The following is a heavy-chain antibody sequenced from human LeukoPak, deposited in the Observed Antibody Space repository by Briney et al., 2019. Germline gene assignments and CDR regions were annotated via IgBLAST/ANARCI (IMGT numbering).Heavy chain of an antibody. CDR3: ARDPLDYWATNSGSRRPAFDY. Sequence: ASVKVSCKASTYTFSSFTSYGITWVRQAPGQGLEWMGWISAYNGNTRYADNLQGRVTMTTDKSTNTAYMELRSLGSDDTAVYYCARDPLDYWATNSGSRRPAFDYWGQGTLVTVSS. J-gene: IGHJ4*02. CDR1: TYTFSSFTSYG. CDR2: ISAYNGNT. D-gene: IGHD1-26*01. V-gene: IGHV1-18*01.